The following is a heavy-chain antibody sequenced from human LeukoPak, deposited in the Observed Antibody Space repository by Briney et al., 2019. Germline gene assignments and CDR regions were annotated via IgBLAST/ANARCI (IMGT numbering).Heavy chain of an antibody. CDR2: IIPIFGTA. CDR3: ARDRSIEVTVVAAIWFDP. Sequence: SVNVSCKASGGTFSSYAISWVRQAPGQGLEWMGGIIPIFGTANYAQKFQGRVTITADKSTSTAYMELSSLRSEDTAVYYCARDRSIEVTVVAAIWFDPWGQGTLVTVSS. CDR1: GGTFSSYA. D-gene: IGHD2-15*01. V-gene: IGHV1-69*06. J-gene: IGHJ5*02.